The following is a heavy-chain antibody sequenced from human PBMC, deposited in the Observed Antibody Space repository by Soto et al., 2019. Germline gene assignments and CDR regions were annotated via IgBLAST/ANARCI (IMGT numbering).Heavy chain of an antibody. Sequence: QLQLQESGPGLVKPSETLSLTCTVSGGSISSSSYYWGWIRQPPGKGLEWIGSIYYSGSTYYNPSLKSRVTISVDTSKNQFSLKLSSVTAADTAVYYCARSCSVLDCPMVRGRRGGWSLGYWGQGTLVTVSS. D-gene: IGHD3-10*01. V-gene: IGHV4-39*01. CDR1: GGSISSSSYY. CDR2: IYYSGST. CDR3: ARSCSVLDCPMVRGRRGGWSLGY. J-gene: IGHJ4*02.